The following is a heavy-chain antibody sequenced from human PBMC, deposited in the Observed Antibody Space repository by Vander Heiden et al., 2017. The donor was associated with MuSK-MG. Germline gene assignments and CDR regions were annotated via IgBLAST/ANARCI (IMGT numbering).Heavy chain of an antibody. J-gene: IGHJ4*02. D-gene: IGHD6-19*01. V-gene: IGHV3-7*03. CDR2: IKQDGSEK. CDR3: ARMLHSSGWFPHYFDY. CDR1: GFTFRIYW. Sequence: EVQLVESGGGLVQPGGSLRLSCAASGFTFRIYWMSWVRQAPGKGLEWVANIKQDGSEKYYVDSVKGRFTISRDNAKNSVYLQMNSLRAEDTAVYYCARMLHSSGWFPHYFDYWGQGTLVTVSS.